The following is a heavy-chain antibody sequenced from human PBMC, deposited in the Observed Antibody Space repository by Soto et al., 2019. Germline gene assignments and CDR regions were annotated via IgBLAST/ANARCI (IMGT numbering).Heavy chain of an antibody. CDR1: GYSFRNHW. V-gene: IGHV5-51*01. CDR3: ARRRAAAASDAFEI. CDR2: IYPGDSDT. D-gene: IGHD6-13*01. Sequence: GESLKISCVGYGYSFRNHWIGWVRQMPGKGLEWMGLIYPGDSDTRYSPSFQGQVTISADRSITTAYLQWTRLKASDTAMYYCARRRAAAASDAFEIWGQGKLVTVSS. J-gene: IGHJ3*02.